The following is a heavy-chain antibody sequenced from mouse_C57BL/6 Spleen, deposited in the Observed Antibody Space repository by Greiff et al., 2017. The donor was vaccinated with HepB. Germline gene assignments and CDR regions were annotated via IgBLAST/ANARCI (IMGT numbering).Heavy chain of an antibody. Sequence: VKLMESGAELARPGASVKLSCKASGYTFTSYGISWVKQRTGQGLEWIGEIYPRSGNTYYNEKFKGKATLTADKSSSTAYMELRSLTSEDSAVYFCARPDYYGSSPLYYFDYWGQGTTLTVSS. J-gene: IGHJ2*01. V-gene: IGHV1-81*01. CDR3: ARPDYYGSSPLYYFDY. D-gene: IGHD1-1*01. CDR1: GYTFTSYG. CDR2: IYPRSGNT.